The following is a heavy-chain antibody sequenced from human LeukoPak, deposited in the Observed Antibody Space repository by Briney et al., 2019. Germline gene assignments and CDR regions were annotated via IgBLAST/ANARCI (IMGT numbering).Heavy chain of an antibody. D-gene: IGHD2-15*01. CDR3: AGDSHSGGGNYYDN. J-gene: IGHJ4*02. V-gene: IGHV3-21*01. CDR2: ISSSSSYI. Sequence: RGRSLSLSRAPSVFTPSRYSINCVRRARGKGLESGTSISSSSSYIYYADSVKGRFTIARDNAKNSLYLQMESLRAEDTAVYYCAGDSHSGGGNYYDNWGQGTLVTVSS. CDR1: VFTPSRYS.